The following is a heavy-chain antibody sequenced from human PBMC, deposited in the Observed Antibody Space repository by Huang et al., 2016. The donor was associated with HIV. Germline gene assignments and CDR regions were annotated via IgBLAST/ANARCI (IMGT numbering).Heavy chain of an antibody. CDR3: ARGRTRSSLYDSYYGLDV. Sequence: QVQLVQSGAEVKKPGSSVKVSCKASGGTFSTYAISWVRQAPGQGLEWMGGIIANFGTANYAQKFQGTVTITADEFTSTAYMELSSLRSEDTALYYCARGRTRSSLYDSYYGLDVWGQGTTVTVSS. V-gene: IGHV1-69*01. D-gene: IGHD6-6*01. CDR2: IIANFGTA. CDR1: GGTFSTYA. J-gene: IGHJ6*02.